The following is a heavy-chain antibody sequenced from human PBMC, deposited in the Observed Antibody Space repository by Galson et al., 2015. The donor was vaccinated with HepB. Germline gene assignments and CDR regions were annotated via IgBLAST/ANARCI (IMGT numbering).Heavy chain of an antibody. CDR3: ARDRTDSSPDGWWFDP. Sequence: SLRLSCAASGFTFSSYGMHWVRQAPGKGLEWVAVIWYDGSNKYYADSVKGRFTISRDNSKNTLYLQMNSLRAEDTAVYYCARDRTDSSPDGWWFDPWGQGTLVTVSS. D-gene: IGHD6-13*01. CDR2: IWYDGSNK. CDR1: GFTFSSYG. V-gene: IGHV3-33*01. J-gene: IGHJ5*02.